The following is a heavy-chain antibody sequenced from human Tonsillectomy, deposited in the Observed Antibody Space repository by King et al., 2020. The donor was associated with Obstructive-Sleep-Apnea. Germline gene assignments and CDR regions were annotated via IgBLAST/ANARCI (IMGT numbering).Heavy chain of an antibody. CDR3: ARAPKTYYSGSGSYPPLYYFDY. Sequence: VQLQQWGAGLLKPSETLSLTCAVYGGSFSGYYWSWIRQPPGKGLEWIGEINHSGSTNYNPSLKSRVTISVDTSKNQFSLKLSSVTAADTAVYYFARAPKTYYSGSGSYPPLYYFDYWGQGTLVTVSS. D-gene: IGHD3-10*01. CDR2: INHSGST. J-gene: IGHJ4*02. CDR1: GGSFSGYY. V-gene: IGHV4-34*01.